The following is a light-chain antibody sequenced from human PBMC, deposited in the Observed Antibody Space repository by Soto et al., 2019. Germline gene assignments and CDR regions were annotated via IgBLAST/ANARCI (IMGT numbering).Light chain of an antibody. CDR2: EVS. CDR3: SSHKISDLFV. V-gene: IGLV2-14*01. CDR1: SSDVGGYNY. J-gene: IGLJ1*01. Sequence: QSALTQPRSVSGSPGQSVTVSCTGTSSDVGGYNYVSWYQQHPGRAPKLVIYEVSNRPSGVSNRFSGSKSDNTASLTISGLQAEDEADYYCSSHKISDLFVFGSGTKLTVL.